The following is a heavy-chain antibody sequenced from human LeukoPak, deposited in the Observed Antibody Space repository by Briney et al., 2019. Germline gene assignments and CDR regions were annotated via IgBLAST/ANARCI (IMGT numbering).Heavy chain of an antibody. CDR2: INPDGDGM. CDR3: AAWTDRGYSY. CDR1: EFPFSDYW. D-gene: IGHD5-12*01. J-gene: IGHJ4*02. V-gene: IGHV3-7*01. Sequence: GGSLRLSCAASEFPFSDYWMTWVRQAPGKGLEWVANINPDGDGMRFVDSVKGRFTMSRDNAQSSLHLQMNSLRVEDTAFYYCAAWTDRGYSYWGQGVLVTVSS.